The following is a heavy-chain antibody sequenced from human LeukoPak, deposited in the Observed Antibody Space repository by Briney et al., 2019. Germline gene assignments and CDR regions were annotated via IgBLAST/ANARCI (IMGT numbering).Heavy chain of an antibody. CDR2: ITGSGDGR. Sequence: GGSLRLSCAASGFTFNNHAMTWVRQAPGKGLEWVSVITGSGDGRYYADSVKGRFTISRDNSKNTLHLQMNSLRAEDTALYYCAKDFLTYYLGSSGYYFDPGGQGPRVAVPS. CDR3: AKDFLTYYLGSSGYYFDP. J-gene: IGHJ5*02. D-gene: IGHD3-3*01. V-gene: IGHV3-23*01. CDR1: GFTFNNHA.